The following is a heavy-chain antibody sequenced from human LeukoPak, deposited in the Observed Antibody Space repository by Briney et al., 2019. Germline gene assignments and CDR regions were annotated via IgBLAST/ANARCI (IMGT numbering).Heavy chain of an antibody. CDR3: ARAPGYRGFLDY. J-gene: IGHJ4*02. CDR2: ISGYSSTL. Sequence: GGSLRLSCAASGFTFSSYSMNWARQAPGKGLEWVSYISGYSSTLYYADSVKGRFTISRDNAKNSLYLQMNSLRAEDTAVYYCARAPGYRGFLDYWGQGTLVTVSS. CDR1: GFTFSSYS. V-gene: IGHV3-48*01. D-gene: IGHD6-13*01.